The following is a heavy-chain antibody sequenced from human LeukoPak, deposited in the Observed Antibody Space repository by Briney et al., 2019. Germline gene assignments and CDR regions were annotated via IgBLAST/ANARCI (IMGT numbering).Heavy chain of an antibody. CDR1: GYSISSGYY. J-gene: IGHJ4*02. D-gene: IGHD2/OR15-2a*01. V-gene: IGHV4-38-2*02. CDR3: ARGTTFDY. Sequence: SETLSLTCTVSGYSISSGYYWGWIRQPPGKGLEWIGSIYHSGSTYYNPSLKGRVTISVDTSKNQFSLKLSSVTAADTAVYYCARGTTFDYWGQGTLVTVSS. CDR2: IYHSGST.